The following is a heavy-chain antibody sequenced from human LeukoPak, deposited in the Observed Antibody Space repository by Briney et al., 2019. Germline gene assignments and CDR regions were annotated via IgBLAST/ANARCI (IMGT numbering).Heavy chain of an antibody. D-gene: IGHD4-11*01. CDR1: GFTFSRHW. J-gene: IGHJ5*02. CDR2: IKEDGSEQ. CDR3: ARGPRVTNNWFDP. Sequence: PGGSLRLSCAASGFTFSRHWMTWVRRAPGKGLEWVANIKEDGSEQYYPESVKGRFTISRDNANNILYLQLNSVRAEDTAVYYCARGPRVTNNWFDPWGQGTLVTVSS. V-gene: IGHV3-7*01.